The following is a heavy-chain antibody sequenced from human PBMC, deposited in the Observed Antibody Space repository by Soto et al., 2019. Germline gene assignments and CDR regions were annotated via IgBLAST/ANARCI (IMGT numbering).Heavy chain of an antibody. CDR1: GFMFSNYI. D-gene: IGHD2-15*01. V-gene: IGHV3-30*04. CDR3: AATEEGW. J-gene: IGHJ4*02. CDR2: ISYDARNQ. Sequence: QVQLVESGGGVVQPGRSLRLSCAASGFMFSNYIMHWVRQAPGKGLEWVAIISYDARNQYHADSVKGRFTISRDNSKNTLYLKMNDLRAEDRAVYYCAATEEGWWGQGTLVTVSS.